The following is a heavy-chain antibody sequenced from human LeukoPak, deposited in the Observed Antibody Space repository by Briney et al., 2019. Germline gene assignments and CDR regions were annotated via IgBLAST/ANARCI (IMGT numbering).Heavy chain of an antibody. CDR1: GFTFSSYS. CDR3: AKVADYGGKSYFDY. Sequence: HAGGSLRLSCAASGFTFSSYSMNWVRQAPGKGLEWVSAISGSGGSTYYADSVKGRFAISRDNSKNTLYLQMNSLRAEDTAVYYCAKVADYGGKSYFDYWDQGTLVTVSS. D-gene: IGHD4-23*01. CDR2: ISGSGGST. J-gene: IGHJ4*02. V-gene: IGHV3-23*01.